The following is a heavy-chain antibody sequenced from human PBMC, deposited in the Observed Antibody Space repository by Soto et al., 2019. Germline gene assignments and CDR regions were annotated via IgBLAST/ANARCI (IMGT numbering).Heavy chain of an antibody. CDR1: DGSISNFY. CDR3: ARAPMVVTRSYFDF. D-gene: IGHD3-22*01. CDR2: ISSSGNT. V-gene: IGHV4-59*01. Sequence: PSETLSLTCTVSDGSISNFYWSWIRQPPGKGLEWIGYISSSGNTNYNPSLKSRVSISVDTSKNQFSLNLTSVTAADTAVYYCARAPMVVTRSYFDFWGQGTPVTVSS. J-gene: IGHJ4*02.